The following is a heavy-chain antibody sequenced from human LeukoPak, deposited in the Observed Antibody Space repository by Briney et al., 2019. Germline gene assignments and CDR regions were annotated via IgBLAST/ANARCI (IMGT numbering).Heavy chain of an antibody. CDR1: GYSLTSYW. J-gene: IGHJ3*02. Sequence: GESLKISCKGSGYSLTSYWIGWVRQMPGKALEWLGIIYPGDSDTRYSPSFQGQVTISADKSISTAYLQWSSLKASDTAMYYCARHFYYDSSGYEDAFDIWGQGTMVTVSS. V-gene: IGHV5-51*01. CDR3: ARHFYYDSSGYEDAFDI. D-gene: IGHD3-22*01. CDR2: IYPGDSDT.